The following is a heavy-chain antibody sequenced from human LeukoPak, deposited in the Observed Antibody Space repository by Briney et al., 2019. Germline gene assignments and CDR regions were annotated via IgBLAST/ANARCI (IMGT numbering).Heavy chain of an antibody. V-gene: IGHV3-21*01. CDR3: ARDRYDILTGYDY. CDR2: ISSSGSYI. J-gene: IGHJ4*02. CDR1: GFTFSSYS. D-gene: IGHD3-9*01. Sequence: PGGSLRLSCAASGFTFSSYSMNWVRQAPGKGLEWVSSISSSGSYIYYADSVQGRFTISRDNAKNSLYLQMNSLRADDTAVYYCARDRYDILTGYDYWGQGTLVTVSS.